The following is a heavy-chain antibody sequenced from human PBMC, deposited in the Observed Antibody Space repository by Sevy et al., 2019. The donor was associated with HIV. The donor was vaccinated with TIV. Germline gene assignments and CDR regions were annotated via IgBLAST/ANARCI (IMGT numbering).Heavy chain of an antibody. J-gene: IGHJ4*02. CDR3: ARTYYYEDY. V-gene: IGHV3-30*14. CDR1: GFTFSSYA. Sequence: GGSLRLSCAASGFTFSSYAMHWVRQAPGKGLEWVAMTSYDGRNKYHADSVKGRFTISRDNSKNTLYLQMNSLRAEDTAVYYCARTYYYEDYWGQGTLVTVSS. D-gene: IGHD3-22*01. CDR2: TSYDGRNK.